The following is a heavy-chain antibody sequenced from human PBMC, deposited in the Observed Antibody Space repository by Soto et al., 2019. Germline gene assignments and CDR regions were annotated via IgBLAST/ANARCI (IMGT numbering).Heavy chain of an antibody. D-gene: IGHD5-12*01. J-gene: IGHJ5*02. CDR2: IIPILGIA. CDR3: ARVEMATNSNWFDP. Sequence: QVQLVQSGAEVKKPGSSVKVSCKASGGTFSSYTISWVRQAPGQGLEWMGRIIPILGIANYAQKFQGRVTITADKSTSTASMELSSLRSEDTAVYYCARVEMATNSNWFDPWGQGTLVTVSS. V-gene: IGHV1-69*02. CDR1: GGTFSSYT.